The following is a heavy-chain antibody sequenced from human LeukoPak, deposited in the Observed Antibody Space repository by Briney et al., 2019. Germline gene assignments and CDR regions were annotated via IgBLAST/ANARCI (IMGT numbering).Heavy chain of an antibody. CDR1: GVSISSGNW. J-gene: IGHJ4*02. CDR2: IYHGGNI. D-gene: IGHD5-18*01. V-gene: IGHV4-4*02. Sequence: SGTLSLTCAVSGVSISSGNWWTWVRQPPGKGLEWIGEIYHGGNIDHSPSLKSRVTISIDKSKNQLSLNLNSVTAADTAVYYCATRDQSRTDVVPPDYWGQGALVTVSS. CDR3: ATRDQSRTDVVPPDY.